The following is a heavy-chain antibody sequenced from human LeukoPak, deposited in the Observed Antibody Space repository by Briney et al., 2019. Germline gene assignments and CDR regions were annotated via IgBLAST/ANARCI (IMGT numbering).Heavy chain of an antibody. CDR3: AVGKYYYGSGSYWLGAFDI. J-gene: IGHJ3*02. CDR1: GFTVSSNY. D-gene: IGHD3-10*01. Sequence: GGSLRLSCAASGFTVSSNYMSWVRQAPGKGLELVSVIYSGGSTYYADSVKGRFTISRDNSKNTLYLQMNSLRAEDTAVYYCAVGKYYYGSGSYWLGAFDIWGQGTMVTVSS. V-gene: IGHV3-53*01. CDR2: IYSGGST.